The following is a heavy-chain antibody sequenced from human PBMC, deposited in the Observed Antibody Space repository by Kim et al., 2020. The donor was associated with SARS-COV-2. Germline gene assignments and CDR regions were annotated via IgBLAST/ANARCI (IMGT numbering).Heavy chain of an antibody. V-gene: IGHV4-31*02. J-gene: IGHJ4*02. D-gene: IGHD5-18*01. CDR3: ARERRYRYGYVGYFDS. Sequence: PLKSRVIISVDTSKNQFALKLSSVTAADTAVYYCARERRYRYGYVGYFDSWGQGTLVTVSS.